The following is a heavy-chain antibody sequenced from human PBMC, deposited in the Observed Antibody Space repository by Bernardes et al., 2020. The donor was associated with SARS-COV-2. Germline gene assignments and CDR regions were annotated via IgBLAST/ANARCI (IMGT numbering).Heavy chain of an antibody. CDR1: GYTFTAYD. CDR2: MTPNSGNT. Sequence: ASVKVSCKASGYTFTAYDINWVRQATGQGLEWMGWMTPNSGNTGYAQKFQGRVTMTRDTSISTAYMELSSLTSDDTAVYFCAIIMVGPTNYYYYYGMDVWGQGTTVTVSS. V-gene: IGHV1-8*01. D-gene: IGHD1-26*01. J-gene: IGHJ6*02. CDR3: AIIMVGPTNYYYYYGMDV.